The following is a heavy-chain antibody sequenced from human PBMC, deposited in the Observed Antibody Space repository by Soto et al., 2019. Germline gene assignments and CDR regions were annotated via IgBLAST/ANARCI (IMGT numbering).Heavy chain of an antibody. Sequence: EVQLVESGGGLVQPGRSLRLSCAASGFTFDDYAMHWVRQAPGKGLEWVSGISWNSGSIGYADSVKGRFTISRDNAKNSLYLQMNRLRAEDTALYYCANALRSGSSHNYGMDVWGQGTTVTVSS. V-gene: IGHV3-9*01. J-gene: IGHJ6*02. CDR1: GFTFDDYA. CDR2: ISWNSGSI. CDR3: ANALRSGSSHNYGMDV.